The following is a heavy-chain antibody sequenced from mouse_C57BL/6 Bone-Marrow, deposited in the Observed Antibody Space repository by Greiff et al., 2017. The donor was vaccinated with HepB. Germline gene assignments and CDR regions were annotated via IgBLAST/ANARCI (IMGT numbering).Heavy chain of an antibody. J-gene: IGHJ3*01. CDR1: GYTFTSYG. CDR2: IYPRSGNT. Sequence: QVQLRQSGAELARPGASVKLSCKASGYTFTSYGISWVKQRTGQGLEWIGEIYPRSGNTYYNEKFKGKATLTADKSSSTAYMELRSLTSEDSAVYFCASQLFAYWGQGTLVTVSA. V-gene: IGHV1-81*01. D-gene: IGHD3-1*01. CDR3: ASQLFAY.